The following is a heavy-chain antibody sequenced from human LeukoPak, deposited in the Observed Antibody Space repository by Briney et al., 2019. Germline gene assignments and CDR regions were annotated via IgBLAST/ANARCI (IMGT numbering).Heavy chain of an antibody. CDR3: ASGTTSVFAY. D-gene: IGHD1-1*01. Sequence: SETLSLTCTVSGGSISSGGYYWSWIRQPLGKGLEWIGYIYYSGSTNYNPSLKSRVTISVDTSKNQFSLKLSSVTAADTAVYYCASGTTSVFAYWGQGTLVTVSS. J-gene: IGHJ4*02. CDR2: IYYSGST. CDR1: GGSISSGGYY. V-gene: IGHV4-61*08.